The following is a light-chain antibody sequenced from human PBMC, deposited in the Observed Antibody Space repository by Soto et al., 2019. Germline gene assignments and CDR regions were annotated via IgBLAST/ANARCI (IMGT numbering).Light chain of an antibody. Sequence: DIQMTQSPSTLSASVGDRVTITCRASQSISSWLAWFQQKPGKAPNLLISNASSLESGVPSRFSGSGSGTEFTLTISVLQPDDFATYYCQPYSSYPWTFGQGTKVEIK. J-gene: IGKJ1*01. V-gene: IGKV1-5*01. CDR2: NAS. CDR3: QPYSSYPWT. CDR1: QSISSW.